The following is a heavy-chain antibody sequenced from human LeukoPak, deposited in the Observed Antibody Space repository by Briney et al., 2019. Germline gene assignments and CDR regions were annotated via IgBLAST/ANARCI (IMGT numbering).Heavy chain of an antibody. V-gene: IGHV5-51*01. J-gene: IGHJ4*02. D-gene: IGHD3-22*01. CDR3: ARLGLGGSSGYLDY. CDR1: GFSFTSYW. Sequence: GGSLQSSCKGSGFSFTSYWIGWVRQMPGKGLEGLGIIYPGDSDTRYSPSFQGQVTISADKSISTAYLQWSSLKASDTAMYYCARLGLGGSSGYLDYWGQGTLVTVSS. CDR2: IYPGDSDT.